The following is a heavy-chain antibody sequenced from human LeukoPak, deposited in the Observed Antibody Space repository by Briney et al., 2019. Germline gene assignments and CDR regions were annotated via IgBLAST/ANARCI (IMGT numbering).Heavy chain of an antibody. Sequence: GGSLRLSCAASGFTFSSYGMHWVRQAPGKGLEWVAFIRYDGSNKYYADSVKGRFTISRDNSKNTLYLQMNSLRAEDTAVYYCAKEYGYLRYYYYMDVWGKGTTVTVSS. CDR2: IRYDGSNK. CDR3: AKEYGYLRYYYYMDV. D-gene: IGHD5-18*01. CDR1: GFTFSSYG. J-gene: IGHJ6*03. V-gene: IGHV3-30*02.